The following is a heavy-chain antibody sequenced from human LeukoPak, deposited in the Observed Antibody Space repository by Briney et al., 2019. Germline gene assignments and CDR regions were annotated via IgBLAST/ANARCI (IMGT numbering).Heavy chain of an antibody. CDR3: ARDRIVVVPAARYYYYGMDG. D-gene: IGHD2-2*01. CDR1: GGTFSSYA. Sequence: GASVKVSCKASGGTFSSYAISWVRQAPGQGLEWRGRIIPILGIANYAQKFPGRVTITADKSTRTAYMELSSLRSEDTAVYYCARDRIVVVPAARYYYYGMDGWGQGTTVTVSS. V-gene: IGHV1-69*04. CDR2: IIPILGIA. J-gene: IGHJ6*02.